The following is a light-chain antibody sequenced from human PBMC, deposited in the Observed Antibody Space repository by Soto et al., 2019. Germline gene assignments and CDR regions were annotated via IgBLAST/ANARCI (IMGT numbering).Light chain of an antibody. CDR3: QQYNSYSAGT. CDR1: QSIDTW. V-gene: IGKV1-5*03. CDR2: KAS. Sequence: DIQMTQSPSTLSASVGDRVTITCRASQSIDTWLAWSQQKPWRVPTLLSYKASTLESGVPSRFSGSGSGTEFTLTISSLQPDDVGTYYCQQYNSYSAGTFGQGTKVEIK. J-gene: IGKJ1*01.